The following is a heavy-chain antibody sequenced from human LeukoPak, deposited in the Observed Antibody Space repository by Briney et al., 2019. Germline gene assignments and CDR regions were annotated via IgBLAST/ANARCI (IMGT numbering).Heavy chain of an antibody. CDR1: GFTFSSSS. CDR2: ISPSSTYK. J-gene: IGHJ5*02. CDR3: ATEGDYDFRPFDP. D-gene: IGHD3-3*01. Sequence: GGSLRLSCADSGFTFSSSSMTWVRQAPGKGLEWVSSISPSSTYKYYADSVRGRFTIYRDNAKNSLYLQMNSLRAEDTAVYYCATEGDYDFRPFDPWGPGILVTVSS. V-gene: IGHV3-21*01.